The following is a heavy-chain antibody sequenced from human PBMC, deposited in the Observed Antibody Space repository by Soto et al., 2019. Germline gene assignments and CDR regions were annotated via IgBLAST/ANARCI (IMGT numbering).Heavy chain of an antibody. Sequence: GASVKVSCKASGGTFSSYAISWVRQAPGQGLEWMGGIIPIFGTANYAQKFQGRVTITADESTSTAYMELSSLRSEDTAVYYCARVPPGRGYSYRYYFDYWGQGTLVTVYS. CDR1: GGTFSSYA. D-gene: IGHD5-18*01. CDR3: ARVPPGRGYSYRYYFDY. J-gene: IGHJ4*02. CDR2: IIPIFGTA. V-gene: IGHV1-69*13.